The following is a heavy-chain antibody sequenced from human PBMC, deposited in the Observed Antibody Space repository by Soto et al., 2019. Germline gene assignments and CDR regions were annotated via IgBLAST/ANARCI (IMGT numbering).Heavy chain of an antibody. CDR1: GGSISSSSYY. Sequence: SETLSLTCTVSGGSISSSSYYWGWIRQPPGKGLEWIGSIYYSGSTYYNPSLKSRVTISVDTSKNQFSLKLSSVTAADTAVYYCAILLRDYGDYGGLYYYYYMDVWGKGTTVTVSS. V-gene: IGHV4-39*01. D-gene: IGHD4-17*01. CDR3: AILLRDYGDYGGLYYYYYMDV. J-gene: IGHJ6*03. CDR2: IYYSGST.